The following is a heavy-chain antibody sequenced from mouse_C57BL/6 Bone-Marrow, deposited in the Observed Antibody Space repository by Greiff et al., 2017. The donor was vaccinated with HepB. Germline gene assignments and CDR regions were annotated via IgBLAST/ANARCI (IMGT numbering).Heavy chain of an antibody. V-gene: IGHV1-22*01. CDR1: GYTFTDYN. J-gene: IGHJ4*01. CDR2: INPNNGGT. CDR3: ARRGGYYDYAMDY. D-gene: IGHD2-3*01. Sequence: VQLKQSGPELVKPGASVKMSCKASGYTFTDYNMHWVKQSHGKSLEWIGYINPNNGGTSYNQKFKGKATLTVNKSSSTAYMELRSLTSEDSAVYYCARRGGYYDYAMDYWGQGTSVTVSS.